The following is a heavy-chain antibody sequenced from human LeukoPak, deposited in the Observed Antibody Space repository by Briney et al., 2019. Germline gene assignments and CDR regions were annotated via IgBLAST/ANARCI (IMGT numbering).Heavy chain of an antibody. CDR2: VSDSGAST. Sequence: GGSLRLSCAASGFTFSNYAMSWVRQAPGKGLEWVSGVSDSGASTYYADFVKGRFPISRDNSKHTLYLQMNSLRAEDTALYYCAKLGTLPHVYYFEYWGQGTQVTVSS. V-gene: IGHV3-23*01. J-gene: IGHJ4*02. CDR3: AKLGTLPHVYYFEY. D-gene: IGHD1-7*01. CDR1: GFTFSNYA.